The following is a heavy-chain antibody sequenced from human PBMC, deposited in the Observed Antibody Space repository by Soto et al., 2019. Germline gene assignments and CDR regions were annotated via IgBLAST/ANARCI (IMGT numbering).Heavy chain of an antibody. CDR1: GYTLTGYD. D-gene: IGHD2-15*01. CDR3: ARGYCSGGSCYTGWFDP. J-gene: IGHJ5*02. CDR2: INPNSGGT. V-gene: IGHV1-2*04. Sequence: ASVKVARKASGYTLTGYDVHWVRQAPGQGLEWMGWINPNSGGTNYAQKFQGWVTMTRDTSISTAYMELRSLRSDDTAVYYCARGYCSGGSCYTGWFDPWGQGTLVTVS.